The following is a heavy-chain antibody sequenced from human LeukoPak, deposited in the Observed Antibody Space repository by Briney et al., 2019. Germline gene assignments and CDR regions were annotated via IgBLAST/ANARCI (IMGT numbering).Heavy chain of an antibody. V-gene: IGHV1-69*13. CDR2: IIPIFGTA. CDR3: ARSHSGSYWDFDY. CDR1: GGTFSSYA. D-gene: IGHD1-26*01. Sequence: GASVKVSCKASGGTFSSYAISWVRQAPGQGLGWMGGIIPIFGTANYAQKFQGRVTITADESTSTAYMELSSLRSEDTAVYYCARSHSGSYWDFDYWGQGTLVTVSS. J-gene: IGHJ4*02.